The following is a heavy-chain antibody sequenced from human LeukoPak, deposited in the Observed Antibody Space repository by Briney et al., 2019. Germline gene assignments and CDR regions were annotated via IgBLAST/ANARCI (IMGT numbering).Heavy chain of an antibody. J-gene: IGHJ3*01. CDR1: GFNFSHYG. CDR2: MSFDGSKK. Sequence: QPGRSLRLSCVASGFNFSHYGMHWVRQAPGKGLEWVAVMSFDGSKKYYADSVKGRFTISRDNSKNALYLQMNSLRAEDTAVYYCATNSEMDVWGQGTMVTVSS. CDR3: ATNSEMDV. D-gene: IGHD5-24*01. V-gene: IGHV3-30*03.